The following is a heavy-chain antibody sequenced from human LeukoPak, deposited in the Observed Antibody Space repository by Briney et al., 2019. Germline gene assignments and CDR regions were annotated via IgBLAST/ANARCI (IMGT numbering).Heavy chain of an antibody. CDR3: ARSIAVAGPRYFDL. J-gene: IGHJ2*01. V-gene: IGHV4-34*01. CDR1: GGSFSGYH. CDR2: INHSGST. D-gene: IGHD6-19*01. Sequence: SETLSLTCAVYGGSFSGYHWSWIRQPPGKGLEWIGEINHSGSTNYNPSLKSRVTIPVDTSKNQFSLKLSSVTAADTAVYYCARSIAVAGPRYFDLWGRGTLVTVSS.